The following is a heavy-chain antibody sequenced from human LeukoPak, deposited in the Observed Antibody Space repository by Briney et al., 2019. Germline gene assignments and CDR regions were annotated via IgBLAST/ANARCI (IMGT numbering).Heavy chain of an antibody. CDR3: ARLHYDFWGVNYYYYMDV. Sequence: SETLSLTCTVSGGSISSYDWSWIRRPPGKGLEWIGYIYYSGSTNYNPSLKSRVTISVDTSKNQFSLKLSSVTAADTAVYYCARLHYDFWGVNYYYYMDVWGKGTTVTVSS. D-gene: IGHD3-3*01. CDR2: IYYSGST. V-gene: IGHV4-59*01. CDR1: GGSISSYD. J-gene: IGHJ6*03.